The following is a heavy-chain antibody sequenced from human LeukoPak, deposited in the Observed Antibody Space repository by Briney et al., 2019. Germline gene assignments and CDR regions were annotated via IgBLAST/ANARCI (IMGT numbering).Heavy chain of an antibody. CDR1: GFTFSNSG. CDR3: ARVQERCDSSGYYYYFDY. CDR2: ISSSSSYI. D-gene: IGHD3-22*01. J-gene: IGHJ4*02. V-gene: IGHV3-21*01. Sequence: GGTLRLSCAASGFTFSNSGMNWVRQAPGKGLEWVSSISSSSSYIYYADSVKGRFTISRDNAKNSLYLQMNSLRAEDTAVYYCARVQERCDSSGYYYYFDYWGQGTLVTVSS.